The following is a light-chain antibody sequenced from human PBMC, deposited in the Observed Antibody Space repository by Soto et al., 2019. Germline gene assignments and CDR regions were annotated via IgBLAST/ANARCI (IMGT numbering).Light chain of an antibody. CDR1: PYNY. J-gene: IGLJ2*01. CDR3: CASAGNYVGI. V-gene: IGLV2-11*01. CDR2: DVS. Sequence: QSALTQPPSVSGSPGQSVTFSCTGTPYNYVTWYQQHAGKAPKLIIYDVSKRPSGVSERFSGSKSGYTASLTISGLQAEDEADYHCCASAGNYVGIFGGGTKLTVL.